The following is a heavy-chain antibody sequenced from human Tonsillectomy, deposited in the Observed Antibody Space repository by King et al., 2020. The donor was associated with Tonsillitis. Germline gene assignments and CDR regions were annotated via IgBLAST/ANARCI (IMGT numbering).Heavy chain of an antibody. CDR3: ARATTSYEGSTGYPLIDY. D-gene: IGHD3-22*01. CDR1: GGSISPYY. V-gene: IGHV4-59*01. J-gene: IGHJ4*02. CDR2: LYHSGSP. Sequence: QLQESGPGLVKPSETLSLTCTVSGGSISPYYWTWIRQPPGEGLEWIAYLYHSGSPNSNPSLKSRVTISLDKAKNHLSLRLSSVTAADTAVYYCARATTSYEGSTGYPLIDYWGRGTLVTVSS.